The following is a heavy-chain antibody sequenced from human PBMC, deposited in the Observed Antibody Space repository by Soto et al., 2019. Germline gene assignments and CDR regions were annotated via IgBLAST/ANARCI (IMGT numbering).Heavy chain of an antibody. CDR1: GGSVSSGSYY. V-gene: IGHV4-61*01. J-gene: IGHJ4*02. CDR3: ARTTMIVGRLDY. Sequence: SETLSLTCTVSGGSVSSGSYYWSWIRQPPGKGLEWIGYIYYSGSTNYNPSPKSRVTISVDTSKNQFSLKLSSVTAADTAVYYCARTTMIVGRLDYWGQGTLVTVSS. CDR2: IYYSGST. D-gene: IGHD3-22*01.